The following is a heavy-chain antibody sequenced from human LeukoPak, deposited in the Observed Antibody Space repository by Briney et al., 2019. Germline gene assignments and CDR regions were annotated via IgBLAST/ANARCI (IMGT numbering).Heavy chain of an antibody. CDR2: ISSTSAYI. D-gene: IGHD6-6*01. V-gene: IGHV3-21*01. J-gene: IGHJ4*02. CDR1: GFALKSYS. Sequence: PGRSLRLSCAGSGFALKSYSLSWVRQAPGKGLEWVSSISSTSAYIYYADSVKGRFTISRDNVDNVVYLQMNSLGAEDTAVYYCAREDSSPSGDYWGQGTLVTVSS. CDR3: AREDSSPSGDY.